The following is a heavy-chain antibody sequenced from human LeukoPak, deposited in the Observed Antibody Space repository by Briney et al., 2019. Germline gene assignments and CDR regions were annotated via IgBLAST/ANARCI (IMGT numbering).Heavy chain of an antibody. J-gene: IGHJ4*02. CDR2: ISYDGSNK. CDR1: GFIFSTYA. D-gene: IGHD5-24*01. Sequence: GGSLRLSCATSGFIFSTYAMHWVRQAPGKGLEWVAVISYDGSNKYYADSVKGRFTISRDNSKNTLYLQMNSLRAEDTAVYYCAKGVMATDWGQGTLVTVSS. V-gene: IGHV3-30*04. CDR3: AKGVMATD.